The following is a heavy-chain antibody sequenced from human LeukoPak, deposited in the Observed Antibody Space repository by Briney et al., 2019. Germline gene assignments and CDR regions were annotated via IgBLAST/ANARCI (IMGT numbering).Heavy chain of an antibody. CDR3: ARAQSRSSSSRTISL. Sequence: PGGSLRLSCAASGFTFSSYAMHWVRQAPGKGLEWVAGISYDGSNKYYADSVKGRFTISRDNSKNTLYLQMNSLRAEDTAVYYCARAQSRSSSSRTISLWGQGTLV. V-gene: IGHV3-30*04. CDR2: ISYDGSNK. J-gene: IGHJ1*01. D-gene: IGHD6-6*01. CDR1: GFTFSSYA.